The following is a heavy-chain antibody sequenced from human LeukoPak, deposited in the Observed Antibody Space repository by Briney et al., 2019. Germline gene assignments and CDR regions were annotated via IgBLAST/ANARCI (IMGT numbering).Heavy chain of an antibody. V-gene: IGHV1-2*02. CDR1: GYAFTGYY. D-gene: IGHD2-2*01. CDR2: VNLNSGGR. CDR3: SRRLEWYQLLDWFDP. J-gene: IGHJ5*02. Sequence: GASVKVSCKASGYAFTGYYMHWVRLGPGPGLELVGWVNLNSGGRNYAQQFQGRVTMTRDTSISNDYMELRRLRSDAAAVYYCSRRLEWYQLLDWFDPWGQGTLVTVSS.